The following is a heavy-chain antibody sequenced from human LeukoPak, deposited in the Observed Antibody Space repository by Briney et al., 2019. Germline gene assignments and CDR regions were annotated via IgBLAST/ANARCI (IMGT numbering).Heavy chain of an antibody. J-gene: IGHJ5*02. D-gene: IGHD5-12*01. Sequence: SETLSLTCTVSGGSISNFYWSWIRHPPRKGLEWIGRIYSSGPTIYNPSLKSRVTMSVDTSKNQFSLKLSSVTAADTAVYFCASGSSGYDPWGQGTLVTVSS. V-gene: IGHV4-4*07. CDR3: ASGSSGYDP. CDR1: GGSISNFY. CDR2: IYSSGPT.